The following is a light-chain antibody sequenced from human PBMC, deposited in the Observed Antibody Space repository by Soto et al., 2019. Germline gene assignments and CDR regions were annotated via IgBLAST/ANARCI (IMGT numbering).Light chain of an antibody. CDR1: QNVYTN. CDR3: QQCRQCPLT. V-gene: IGKV3-15*01. Sequence: ENVMTQSPAPLSVSPGEGATLSCKASQNVYTNLAWYQQRPGQPPRLLIYDASTRATGISARFSGSGYGTEFALTLSSLESEDFAVSFCQQCRQCPLTFGGGTEVEIK. CDR2: DAS. J-gene: IGKJ4*01.